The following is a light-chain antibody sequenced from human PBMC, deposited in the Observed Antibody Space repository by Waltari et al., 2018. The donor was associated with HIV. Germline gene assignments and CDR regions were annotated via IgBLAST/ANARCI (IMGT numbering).Light chain of an antibody. Sequence: QTVVTQETSFSVSPGGTVTFTCGLSSGSVSSRYYPSWYQKTPGLPPRILIHDTNTRSSGVPDRFSGSILGNKAALTITGAQSDDESEYYCLLYVGTGIWVFGGGTKLTVL. CDR2: DTN. CDR1: SGSVSSRYY. CDR3: LLYVGTGIWV. V-gene: IGLV8-61*01. J-gene: IGLJ3*02.